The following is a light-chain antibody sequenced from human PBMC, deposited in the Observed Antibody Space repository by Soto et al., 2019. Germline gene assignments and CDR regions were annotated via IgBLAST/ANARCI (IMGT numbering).Light chain of an antibody. CDR3: QVWDSTNDHVL. CDR1: NIGSKS. CDR2: DDG. Sequence: SYELTQPHSVSVAPGQTARITCGGNNIGSKSVHWYQQKPGQAPVLVVYDDGDRPSGIPERFSGSNSGNTATLTISRVEAGDEADYYCQVWDSTNDHVLFGGGTKVTVL. J-gene: IGLJ2*01. V-gene: IGLV3-21*02.